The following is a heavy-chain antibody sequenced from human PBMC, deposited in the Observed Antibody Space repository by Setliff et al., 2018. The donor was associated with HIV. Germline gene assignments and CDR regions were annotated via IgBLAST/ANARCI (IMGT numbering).Heavy chain of an antibody. Sequence: SETLSLTCTVSGGSISSGSYYWNWIRQPAGKGLEWIGSIYHSGSTYYNPSLKSRVTISVDTSKNQFSLKLSSVTAADTAVYYCARRPAGAVAGGYGMDVWGQGTTVTVSS. CDR3: ARRPAGAVAGGYGMDV. V-gene: IGHV4-39*07. CDR1: GGSISSGSYY. D-gene: IGHD6-19*01. CDR2: IYHSGST. J-gene: IGHJ6*02.